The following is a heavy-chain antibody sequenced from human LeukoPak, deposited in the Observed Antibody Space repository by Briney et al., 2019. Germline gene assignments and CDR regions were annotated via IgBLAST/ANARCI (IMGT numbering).Heavy chain of an antibody. J-gene: IGHJ4*02. V-gene: IGHV3-23*01. CDR1: GFTSSSYA. Sequence: GGSLRLSCAASGFTSSSYAMSWVRQAPGKGLEWVSAISGSGGSTYYADSVKGRFTISRDNSKNTLYLQMNSLRAEDTAVYYCAKDPYYDFWSGFILDYWGQGTLVTVSS. CDR2: ISGSGGST. CDR3: AKDPYYDFWSGFILDY. D-gene: IGHD3-3*01.